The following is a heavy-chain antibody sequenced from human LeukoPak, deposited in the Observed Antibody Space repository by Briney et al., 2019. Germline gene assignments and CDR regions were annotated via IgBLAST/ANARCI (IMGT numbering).Heavy chain of an antibody. CDR2: ISGDGSIT. V-gene: IGHV3-43*02. CDR3: AKDIGGHSFAADY. J-gene: IGHJ4*02. Sequence: GGSLRLSCAASGFTFDDYAMHWVRQGPGKGLEWVSPISGDGSITYYADSVKGRFTIYRDNSKNPLYLQMNSLRTEDTALYYCAKDIGGHSFAADYWGQGTLVTVSS. D-gene: IGHD5-18*01. CDR1: GFTFDDYA.